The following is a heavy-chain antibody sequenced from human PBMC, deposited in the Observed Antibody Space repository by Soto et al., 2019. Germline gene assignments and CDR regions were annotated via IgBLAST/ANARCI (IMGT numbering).Heavy chain of an antibody. Sequence: QVQLVQSGAEVKKPGASVKVSCKASGYTFTGYYMHWVRQAPGQGLEWMGWINPNSGGTNYAQKVQGRVTMTRDTSISTAYMELSRLRSDDTAVYYCAILGFGELLYDDAFDIWGQGTMVTVSS. J-gene: IGHJ3*02. CDR3: AILGFGELLYDDAFDI. CDR1: GYTFTGYY. D-gene: IGHD3-10*01. V-gene: IGHV1-2*02. CDR2: INPNSGGT.